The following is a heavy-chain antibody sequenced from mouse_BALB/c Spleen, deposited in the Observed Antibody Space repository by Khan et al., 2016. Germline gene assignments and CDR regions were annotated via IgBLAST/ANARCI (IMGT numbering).Heavy chain of an antibody. V-gene: IGHV3-8*02. CDR3: ARKDGSSYVRGMDY. D-gene: IGHD1-1*01. CDR2: ITYSGST. Sequence: EVQLQESGPSLVKPSQALSLTCSVTGDSITSGYWNWIRKFPGIKLEYMGYITYSGSTYYNPSLKSRISIPRDTSKNQYFLQLISVTTEDTATYYCARKDGSSYVRGMDYWGQGTSVTVSS. J-gene: IGHJ4*01. CDR1: GDSITSGY.